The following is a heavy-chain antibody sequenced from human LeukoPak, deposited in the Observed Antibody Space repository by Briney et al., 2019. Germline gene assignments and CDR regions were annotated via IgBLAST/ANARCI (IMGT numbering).Heavy chain of an antibody. D-gene: IGHD6-19*01. Sequence: ASVKVSCKASGGTFSSYAISWVRQAPGQGLEWMGGIIPIFGTANYAQKFQGRVTITADESTSTAYMELSSLSFEDTAAYYCARDEDRSSGRSRGPRDRYFQHWGQGTLVTVSS. CDR3: ARDEDRSSGRSRGPRDRYFQH. V-gene: IGHV1-69*13. CDR1: GGTFSSYA. J-gene: IGHJ1*01. CDR2: IIPIFGTA.